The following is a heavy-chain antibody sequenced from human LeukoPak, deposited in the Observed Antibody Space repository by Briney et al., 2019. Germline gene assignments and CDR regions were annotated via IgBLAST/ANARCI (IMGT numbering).Heavy chain of an antibody. J-gene: IGHJ4*02. CDR1: GYTFTSYG. Sequence: GASVKVSCKASGYTFTSYGINWVRQATGQGLEWMGWMNLNSGNTGYAQKFHGRVTMTRNTSISTAYMELSSLRSEDTAVYYCARGRTVAGTRANALHYWGQGTLVTVSS. V-gene: IGHV1-8*01. CDR3: ARGRTVAGTRANALHY. CDR2: MNLNSGNT. D-gene: IGHD6-19*01.